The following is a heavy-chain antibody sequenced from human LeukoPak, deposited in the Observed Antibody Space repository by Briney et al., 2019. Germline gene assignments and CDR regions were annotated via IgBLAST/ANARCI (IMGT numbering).Heavy chain of an antibody. CDR3: ARDREVNWFYS. V-gene: IGHV3-11*04. CDR1: GYTFTDHY. J-gene: IGHJ5*01. CDR2: ISSSGAVT. Sequence: PGGSLRLSCAASGYTFTDHYMTWIRQAPGKGLEWVSYISSSGAVTYYSDSVKGRFTISRDNAKNSLYLQMTNIRVEDTAVYYCARDREVNWFYSWGQGTLVTVSS. D-gene: IGHD1-26*01.